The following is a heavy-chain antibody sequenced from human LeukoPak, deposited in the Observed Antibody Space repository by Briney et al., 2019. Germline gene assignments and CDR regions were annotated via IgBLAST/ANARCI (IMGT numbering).Heavy chain of an antibody. J-gene: IGHJ4*02. Sequence: GGSLRLSCAASGFTFSTYAMNWVRQAPGKGLEWVSLIIANSGVINYADSVKGRFTISRDNSKNTLFLQMNSLRTEDTAVYYCARRGESASYGDYRFDYWGQGTLVTVSS. CDR1: GFTFSTYA. V-gene: IGHV3-23*01. CDR3: ARRGESASYGDYRFDY. CDR2: IIANSGVI. D-gene: IGHD4-17*01.